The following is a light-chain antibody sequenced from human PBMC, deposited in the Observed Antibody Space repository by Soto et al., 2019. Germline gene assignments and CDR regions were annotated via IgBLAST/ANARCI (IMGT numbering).Light chain of an antibody. Sequence: DIPMTQSPSTLSASVGDRVTITCRASQSISSWLAWYQQKPGKAPKLLIYKASSLESGVPSRFSGSGSGTEFTLTISSLQPDDFATYYCQQYNSPWTFAQGTKVEIK. CDR3: QQYNSPWT. V-gene: IGKV1-5*03. CDR1: QSISSW. CDR2: KAS. J-gene: IGKJ1*01.